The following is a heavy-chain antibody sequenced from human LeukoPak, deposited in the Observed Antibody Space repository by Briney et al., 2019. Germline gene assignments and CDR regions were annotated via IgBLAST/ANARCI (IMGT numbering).Heavy chain of an antibody. CDR3: ARDEWSSFDY. D-gene: IGHD3-3*01. Sequence: GGSLRLSCAASGFTFSSYSMNWVRQAPGKGLEWVSYISSSSTIYYADSVKGRFTISRDNAKNSLYLQMNSLRAEDTAVYYCARDEWSSFDYWGQGTLVTVSS. CDR1: GFTFSSYS. CDR2: ISSSSTI. V-gene: IGHV3-48*01. J-gene: IGHJ4*02.